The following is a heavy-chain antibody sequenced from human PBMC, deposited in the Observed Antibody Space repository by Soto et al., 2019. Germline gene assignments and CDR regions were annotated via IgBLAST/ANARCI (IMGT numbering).Heavy chain of an antibody. Sequence: SETLSLTCTVSGGSISSSSYYWGWIRQPPGKGLEWIGSIYYSGSTYYNPSLKSRVTISVDTSKNQFSLKLSSVTAADTAVYYCARRLGTLVVAAFDYWGQGTLVTVSS. CDR2: IYYSGST. J-gene: IGHJ4*02. CDR1: GGSISSSSYY. CDR3: ARRLGTLVVAAFDY. D-gene: IGHD2-15*01. V-gene: IGHV4-39*07.